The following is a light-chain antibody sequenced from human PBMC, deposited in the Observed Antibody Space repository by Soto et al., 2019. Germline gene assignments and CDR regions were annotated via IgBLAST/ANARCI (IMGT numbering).Light chain of an antibody. CDR3: QQAKIYHLT. Sequence: DIQMTQSPSSVSASVGDRVTITCRTSHDTGGYLLWFQQKPGKAPKLMISGAFALQSGVPSRFSRSGSGTVFTLTISRLQFGDFVSYYCQQAKIYHLTFGPG. CDR2: GAF. J-gene: IGKJ3*01. CDR1: HDTGGY. V-gene: IGKV1-12*02.